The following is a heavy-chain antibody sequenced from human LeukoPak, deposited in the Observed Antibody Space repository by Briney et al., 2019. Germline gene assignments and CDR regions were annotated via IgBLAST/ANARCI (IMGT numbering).Heavy chain of an antibody. CDR1: AGSISNYY. CDR2: IYTSGNT. CDR3: ARDFGHYYDSRGFVRYLDS. Sequence: SETLSLTCTVSAGSISNYYWSWIRQPAGKGLEWIGLIYTSGNTIYNPSLKSRLTMSVDTSKSQFSLRLTSVTAADTAVYYCARDFGHYYDSRGFVRYLDSWGQGTPVTVSS. V-gene: IGHV4-4*07. D-gene: IGHD3-22*01. J-gene: IGHJ4*02.